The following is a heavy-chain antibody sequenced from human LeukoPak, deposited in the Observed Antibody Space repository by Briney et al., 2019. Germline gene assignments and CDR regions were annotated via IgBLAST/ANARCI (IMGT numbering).Heavy chain of an antibody. V-gene: IGHV4-59*10. CDR1: GGSFSGYY. CDR3: ARGDNWTGYFGY. CDR2: IYSSGSI. D-gene: IGHD3/OR15-3a*01. Sequence: SETLSLTCAVYGGSFSGYYWSWIRQPPGKGLEWIGRIYSSGSINYNPSLKSRVTMSVGTSKNRFSLRLNSVTAADTAVYYCARGDNWTGYFGYWGQGTLVTVSS. J-gene: IGHJ4*02.